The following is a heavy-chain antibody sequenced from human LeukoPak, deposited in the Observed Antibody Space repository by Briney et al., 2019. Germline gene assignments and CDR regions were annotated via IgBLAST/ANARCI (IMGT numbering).Heavy chain of an antibody. V-gene: IGHV3-9*01. J-gene: IGHJ6*04. Sequence: GGSLRLSCAASGFTFDDYAMHWVRQAPGKGLEWVSGISWNSGSIGYADSVKGRFTISRDNAKNSLYLQMNSLRAEDTAVYYCASSPARYYGSGTHLRGMDAWGKGTTVTISS. CDR3: ASSPARYYGSGTHLRGMDA. CDR1: GFTFDDYA. D-gene: IGHD3-10*01. CDR2: ISWNSGSI.